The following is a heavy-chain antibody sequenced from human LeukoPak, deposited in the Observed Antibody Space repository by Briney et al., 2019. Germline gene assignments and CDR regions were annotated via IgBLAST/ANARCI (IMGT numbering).Heavy chain of an antibody. CDR2: INPSGGST. V-gene: IGHV1-46*01. D-gene: IGHD3-9*01. CDR3: ARDLRDYDILTGYYYGSRDYYGMDV. Sequence: VASAKVSCKASGYTFTSYYMHWVRQAPGQGLEWMGIINPSGGSTSYAQKFQGRVTMTRDTSTSTVYMELSSLRSEDTAVYYCARDLRDYDILTGYYYGSRDYYGMDVWGQGTTVTVSS. CDR1: GYTFTSYY. J-gene: IGHJ6*02.